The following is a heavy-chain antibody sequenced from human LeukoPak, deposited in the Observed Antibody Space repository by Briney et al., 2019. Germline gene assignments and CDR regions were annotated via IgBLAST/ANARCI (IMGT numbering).Heavy chain of an antibody. Sequence: GGSLRLPCAASGFTFSSYAMNWVRQAPGKGLEWVSTISGSDTSTYYADSVKGRFTISRDNSKNTLYMQMNSLRAEDTAVYYCTKFDAPSGRKNYWGQGTLVTVSS. V-gene: IGHV3-23*01. CDR1: GFTFSSYA. CDR3: TKFDAPSGRKNY. J-gene: IGHJ4*02. CDR2: ISGSDTST.